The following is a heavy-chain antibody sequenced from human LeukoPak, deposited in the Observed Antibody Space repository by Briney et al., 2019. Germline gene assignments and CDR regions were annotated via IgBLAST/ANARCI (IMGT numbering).Heavy chain of an antibody. Sequence: GASVKVSCKASGYTFTSYGISWVRQAPGQGLEWIGWISTYNGNTNYAQKLQGRVTMSTDTSTSTAYMELRSLRSDDTAVYYCARDGVSGVCNYWGQGTLVTVSS. J-gene: IGHJ4*02. CDR3: ARDGVSGVCNY. V-gene: IGHV1-18*01. CDR2: ISTYNGNT. D-gene: IGHD3-3*01. CDR1: GYTFTSYG.